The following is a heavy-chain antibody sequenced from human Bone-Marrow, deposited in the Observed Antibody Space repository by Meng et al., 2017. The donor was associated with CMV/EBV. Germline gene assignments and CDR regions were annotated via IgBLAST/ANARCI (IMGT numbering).Heavy chain of an antibody. Sequence: SQALSLTSVISGDSVSRTSAAWNWIRQSPSRGLEWLGRTYYRSKWYTDYAVSVKSRITINPDTSKNQFTLQLNAVTPEDTAVYYGATTLDSSSSIDNYYYGMDVWAQGTTVTVSS. CDR3: ATTLDSSSSIDNYYYGMDV. D-gene: IGHD6-13*01. CDR1: GDSVSRTSAA. V-gene: IGHV6-1*01. CDR2: TYYRSKWYT. J-gene: IGHJ6*02.